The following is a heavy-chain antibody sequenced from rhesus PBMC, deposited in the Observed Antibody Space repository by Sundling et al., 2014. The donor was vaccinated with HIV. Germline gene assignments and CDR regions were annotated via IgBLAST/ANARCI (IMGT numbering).Heavy chain of an antibody. CDR3: ARIAIYGSYVAGLDS. V-gene: IGHV4-127*01. J-gene: IGHJ6*01. CDR2: VFANSGNT. CDR1: GYSISSGYG. Sequence: QVQLQESGPGLVKPSETLSLTCAVSGYSISSGYGWSWIRQPPGKGLEWIGHVFANSGNTYYSPSLKNRVTISIDTSKNQFSLKLRSVTAADTAVYYCARIAIYGSYVAGLDSWGQGVVVTVSS. D-gene: IGHD4-4*01.